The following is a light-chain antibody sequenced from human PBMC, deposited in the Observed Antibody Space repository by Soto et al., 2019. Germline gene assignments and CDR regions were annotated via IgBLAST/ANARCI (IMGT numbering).Light chain of an antibody. CDR2: DAS. CDR3: QQYSSYSLPT. V-gene: IGKV1-16*01. Sequence: EIQMTQSPASLSASTGDKVTITCRASQGISSYLAWYQQKPGKAPKLLIYDASSLNSGVPSRFSGSQSGTEFTPTITSLLPDDFATYFCQQYSSYSLPTFGGGTKVDIK. CDR1: QGISSY. J-gene: IGKJ4*01.